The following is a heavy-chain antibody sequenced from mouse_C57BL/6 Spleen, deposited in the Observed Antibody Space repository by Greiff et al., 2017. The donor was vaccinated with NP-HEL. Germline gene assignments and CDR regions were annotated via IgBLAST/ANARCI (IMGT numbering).Heavy chain of an antibody. J-gene: IGHJ4*01. D-gene: IGHD2-5*01. Sequence: VQLQQSGPGILQPSQTLSLTCSFSGFSLSTFGMGVGWIRQPSGKGLEWLAHIWWDDDKYYNPALKSRLTISKDTSKNQVFLKIANVDTADTATYYCARIARFYSNYLYYYAMDYWGQGTSVTVSS. CDR1: GFSLSTFGMG. CDR3: ARIARFYSNYLYYYAMDY. V-gene: IGHV8-8*01. CDR2: IWWDDDK.